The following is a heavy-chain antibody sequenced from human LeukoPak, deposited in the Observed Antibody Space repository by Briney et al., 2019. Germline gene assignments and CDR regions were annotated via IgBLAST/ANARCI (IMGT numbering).Heavy chain of an antibody. CDR2: INHSGST. V-gene: IGHV4-34*01. CDR3: ARGPLPRVNYYYYGMDV. D-gene: IGHD3-3*01. CDR1: GGSFSGYY. Sequence: SETLSLTCAVYGGSFSGYYWSWIRQPPGKGLEWIGEINHSGSTNYNPSPKSRVTISVDTSKNQFSLKLSSVTAADTAVYYCARGPLPRVNYYYYGMDVWGQGTTVTVSS. J-gene: IGHJ6*02.